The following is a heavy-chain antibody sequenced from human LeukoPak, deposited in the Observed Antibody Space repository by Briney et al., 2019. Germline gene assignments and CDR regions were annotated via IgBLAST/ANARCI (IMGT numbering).Heavy chain of an antibody. V-gene: IGHV3-74*01. D-gene: IGHD3-3*01. J-gene: IGHJ4*02. CDR1: GFTFSSYW. Sequence: GGSLRLSCAASGFTFSSYWMHWVRQAPGKGLVWVSRINSDGSTTNYADSVKGRFTISRDNAKNTLYLQMNSLRAEDTAVYYCARGPYDFWSGYYHYFDYWGQGTLVTVSS. CDR3: ARGPYDFWSGYYHYFDY. CDR2: INSDGSTT.